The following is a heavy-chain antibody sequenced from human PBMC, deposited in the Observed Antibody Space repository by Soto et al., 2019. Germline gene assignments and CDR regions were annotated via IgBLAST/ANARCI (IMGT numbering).Heavy chain of an antibody. CDR2: ISWNSGSI. Sequence: EVQLVESGGGLVQPGRSLRLSCAASGFTFDDYAMHWVRQAPGKGLEWVSGISWNSGSIGYADSVKGRFTISRDNAKNSLYLQMNSLRAEDTALYYCASVETIAARRVDYWGQGTLVTVSS. CDR1: GFTFDDYA. CDR3: ASVETIAARRVDY. V-gene: IGHV3-9*01. D-gene: IGHD6-6*01. J-gene: IGHJ4*02.